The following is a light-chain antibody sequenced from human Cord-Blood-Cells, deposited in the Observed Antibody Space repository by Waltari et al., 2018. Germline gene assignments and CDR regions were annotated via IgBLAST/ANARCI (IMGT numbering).Light chain of an antibody. J-gene: IGLJ2*01. CDR3: SSYTSSSLV. CDR2: DVS. V-gene: IGLV2-14*01. Sequence: QSALTQPASVSGSPGQSITISCTGTSSDVGGYNYVSWYQQHPGKAPKLMIYDVSKRPSGVSNRFSGSKSGNTASLTISGPQAEDEADYYCSSYTSSSLVFGGGTKLTVL. CDR1: SSDVGGYNY.